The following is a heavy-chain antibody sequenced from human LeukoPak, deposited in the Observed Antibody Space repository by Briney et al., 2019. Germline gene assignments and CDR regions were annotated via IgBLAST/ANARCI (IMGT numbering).Heavy chain of an antibody. D-gene: IGHD1-26*01. Sequence: GASVKVSCKASGGTFSSYTINWVRQAPGQGLEWMGRIITFLDIEKYTQKLQGRLTITADKSTSTAYMELSSLKSDDTAVYYCARGVGANSRPDYWGQGTLVTVSS. J-gene: IGHJ4*02. CDR2: IITFLDIE. V-gene: IGHV1-69*02. CDR3: ARGVGANSRPDY. CDR1: GGTFSSYT.